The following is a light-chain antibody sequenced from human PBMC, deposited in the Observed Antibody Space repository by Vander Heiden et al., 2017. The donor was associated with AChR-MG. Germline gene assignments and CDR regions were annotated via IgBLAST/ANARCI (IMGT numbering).Light chain of an antibody. CDR3: SSYTTSSTL. V-gene: IGLV2-14*01. CDR1: SSDVGGYNC. Sequence: QSALTQPASVSGSPGSSITISCTGTSSDVGGYNCVSWYQQPPSKSPKLMIYDVNKRPSGVSDRFSGSKSGNTASLTISGLQAEDEADYYCSSYTTSSTLFGGGTKLTVL. J-gene: IGLJ2*01. CDR2: DVN.